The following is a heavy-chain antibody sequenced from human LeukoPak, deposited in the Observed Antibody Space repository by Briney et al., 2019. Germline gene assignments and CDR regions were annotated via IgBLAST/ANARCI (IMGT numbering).Heavy chain of an antibody. D-gene: IGHD5-18*01. CDR2: INSDGSIT. V-gene: IGHV3-74*01. Sequence: GGSLRLSCAASGFTFTTYWMHWVRQAPGKGLVWVSHINSDGSITSYADSVKGRFTISRDNAKNTLYLQMNSLRAEDTAVYYCARDAVDTANAVWGQGTTVAVSS. J-gene: IGHJ6*02. CDR1: GFTFTTYW. CDR3: ARDAVDTANAV.